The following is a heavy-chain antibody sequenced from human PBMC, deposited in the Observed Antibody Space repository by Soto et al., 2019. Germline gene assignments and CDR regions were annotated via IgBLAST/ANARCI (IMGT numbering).Heavy chain of an antibody. CDR3: TSAERGKTGTRV. Sequence: QVQLVESGGDLVEPGGSLRLSCAASGFTFSDYYMSWVRQAPGKGLEWLSYISQSSTYTNYADSVRGRFTISRDNAKNSLYLQMNSLRADDTAVYYCTSAERGKTGTRVWGQGTLVSVSS. V-gene: IGHV3-11*06. CDR1: GFTFSDYY. CDR2: ISQSSTYT. J-gene: IGHJ4*02. D-gene: IGHD1-1*01.